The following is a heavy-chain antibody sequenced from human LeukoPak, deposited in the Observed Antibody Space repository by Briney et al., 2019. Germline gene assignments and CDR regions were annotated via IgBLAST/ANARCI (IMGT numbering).Heavy chain of an antibody. D-gene: IGHD3-22*01. V-gene: IGHV1-69*01. J-gene: IGHJ5*02. Sequence: SVKVSCKASGGTFRSYAIRWVRQAPGHGLEWMGGINPTFGTANYAQKFQGRVTITADESTSTAYMELSSLRSEDTAVYYCAGGPYYYDSSGYSYFNWFDPWGQGTLVTVSS. CDR2: INPTFGTA. CDR1: GGTFRSYA. CDR3: AGGPYYYDSSGYSYFNWFDP.